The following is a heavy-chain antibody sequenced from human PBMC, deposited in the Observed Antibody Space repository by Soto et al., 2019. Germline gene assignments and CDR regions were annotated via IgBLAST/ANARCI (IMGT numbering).Heavy chain of an antibody. CDR2: INHSGST. CDR1: GGSFSGYY. V-gene: IGHV4-34*01. J-gene: IGHJ4*02. CDR3: ATMGTPVTGLYYFDY. D-gene: IGHD4-17*01. Sequence: SETLSLTCAVYGGSFSGYYWSWTRQPPGKGLEWIGEINHSGSTNYNPSLKSRVTISVDTSKNQFSLDLSSVTAADTAVYYCATMGTPVTGLYYFDYWGQGTLVTVSS.